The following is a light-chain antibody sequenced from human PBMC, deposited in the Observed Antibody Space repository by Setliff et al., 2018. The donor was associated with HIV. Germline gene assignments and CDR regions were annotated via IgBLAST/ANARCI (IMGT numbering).Light chain of an antibody. CDR3: SSYTNSNSYV. J-gene: IGLJ1*01. CDR1: SSDVDGYNY. V-gene: IGLV2-14*01. CDR2: EVT. Sequence: QSVLTQPASVSGSPGQSITMSCTGTSSDVDGYNYVSWYQHHPCKAPKLMIYEVTNRPSGVSSRFSGSKSGNTASLTIFGLQAEDEADYYCSSYTNSNSYVFGTGTKVTVL.